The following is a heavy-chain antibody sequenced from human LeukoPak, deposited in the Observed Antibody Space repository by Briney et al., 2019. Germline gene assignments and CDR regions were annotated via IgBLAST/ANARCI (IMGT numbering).Heavy chain of an antibody. Sequence: PGGSLRLFCAASGFTFDDFAMHWVRQAPGKGGVGVSCINWNGGTPGYADSVKGRFTIFRDNAKNSLYLQMNTLRTEDTALYFCAKVVKSKGGARTGKDWFDPWGQGTLVTVSS. J-gene: IGHJ5*02. CDR1: GFTFDDFA. V-gene: IGHV3-9*01. D-gene: IGHD6-6*01. CDR3: AKVVKSKGGARTGKDWFDP. CDR2: INWNGGTP.